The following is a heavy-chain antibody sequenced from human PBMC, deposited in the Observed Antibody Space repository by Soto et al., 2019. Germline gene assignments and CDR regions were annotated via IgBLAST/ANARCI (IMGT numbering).Heavy chain of an antibody. D-gene: IGHD2-15*01. CDR1: GFTFSNYG. Sequence: GGSLRLSCAASGFTFSNYGMHWVRQAPGKGLEWVAVISYDGSDQYYADSVKGRFTISRDNSKNTLYLQMNSLRAEDTAVYYCAKDKQVCIGGTCYLQNYFDYRGQRTPVTVSS. J-gene: IGHJ4*02. CDR3: AKDKQVCIGGTCYLQNYFDY. V-gene: IGHV3-30*18. CDR2: ISYDGSDQ.